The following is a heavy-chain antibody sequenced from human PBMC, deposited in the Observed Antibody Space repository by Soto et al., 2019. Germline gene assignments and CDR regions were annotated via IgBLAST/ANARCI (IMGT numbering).Heavy chain of an antibody. V-gene: IGHV3-30*03. CDR1: GFPFTSYG. J-gene: IGHJ4*02. D-gene: IGHD3-10*01. Sequence: QVQLVESGGGVVQPGRSLRLSCAASGFPFTSYGMHWVREGPDKGLEWVAIISYDGSDKYYADSVKGRFTISRDNSNNTLYLQMNSLRPEDTSLYYCVGGQYYFDSRGQGTLVIVSS. CDR2: ISYDGSDK. CDR3: VGGQYYFDS.